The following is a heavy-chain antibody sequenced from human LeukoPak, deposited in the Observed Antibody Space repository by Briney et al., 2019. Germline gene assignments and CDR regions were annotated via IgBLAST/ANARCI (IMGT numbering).Heavy chain of an antibody. J-gene: IGHJ4*02. V-gene: IGHV3-30-3*01. CDR1: GFTFSSYA. Sequence: GGSLRLSCAASGFTFSSYAMHWVRQAPGKGLEWVAVISYDGSNKYYADSVKGRFTISRDNSKNTLYLQMNSLRAEDTAVYYCARDNYGSGSYHYWGQGTLVTVSS. CDR2: ISYDGSNK. CDR3: ARDNYGSGSYHY. D-gene: IGHD3-10*01.